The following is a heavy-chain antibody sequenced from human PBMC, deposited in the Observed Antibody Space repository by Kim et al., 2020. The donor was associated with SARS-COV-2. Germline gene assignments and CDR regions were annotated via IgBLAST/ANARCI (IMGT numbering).Heavy chain of an antibody. CDR2: IYYSGST. Sequence: SETLSLTCTFSGGSISSYYWSWIRQPPGKGLEWIGYIYYSGSTNYNPSLKSRVTISVDTSKNQFSLKLSSVTAADTAVYYCARVSDALQFMLSFDYWGQGTLVTVSS. CDR1: GGSISSYY. CDR3: ARVSDALQFMLSFDY. J-gene: IGHJ4*02. V-gene: IGHV4-59*13. D-gene: IGHD5-12*01.